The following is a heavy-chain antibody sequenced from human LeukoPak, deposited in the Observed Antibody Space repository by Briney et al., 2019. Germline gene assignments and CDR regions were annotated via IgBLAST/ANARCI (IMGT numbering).Heavy chain of an antibody. CDR3: VLRGAFDY. D-gene: IGHD2-8*01. J-gene: IGHJ4*02. V-gene: IGHV3-30*03. Sequence: GRSLRLSCAASGFTFSSYGMHWVRQAPGKGLEWVAVISYDGSNKYYADPVKGRFTISRDNSKNTLYLQMNRLRAEDTAVYYCVLRGAFDYWGQGTLVTVSS. CDR2: ISYDGSNK. CDR1: GFTFSSYG.